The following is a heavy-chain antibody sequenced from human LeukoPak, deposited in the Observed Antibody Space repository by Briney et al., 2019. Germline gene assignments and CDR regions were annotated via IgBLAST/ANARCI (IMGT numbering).Heavy chain of an antibody. D-gene: IGHD3-10*02. CDR1: GFTFSRYG. Sequence: GGSLRLSCAASGFTFSRYGMSWVRQAPGKGLEWVSVISGSGGSTYYADSVKGRFTISRDNSKNTLYLQMNSLRAEDTAVYYCAELGITMIGGVWGKGTTVTISS. V-gene: IGHV3-23*01. J-gene: IGHJ6*04. CDR2: ISGSGGST. CDR3: AELGITMIGGV.